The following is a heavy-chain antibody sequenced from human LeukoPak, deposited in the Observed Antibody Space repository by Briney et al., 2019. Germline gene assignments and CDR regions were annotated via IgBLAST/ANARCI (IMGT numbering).Heavy chain of an antibody. CDR1: RFTFSSYG. CDR2: ISGSGGST. J-gene: IGHJ4*02. D-gene: IGHD3-22*01. V-gene: IGHV3-23*01. Sequence: PGGSLRLSCAASRFTFSSYGMSWVRQAPGKGLEWVSAISGSGGSTYYADSVKGRFTISRDNSKNTLYLQMNGLRAEDTAVYYCAKDRSYYDSSGYYRNDYWGQGTLVTVSS. CDR3: AKDRSYYDSSGYYRNDY.